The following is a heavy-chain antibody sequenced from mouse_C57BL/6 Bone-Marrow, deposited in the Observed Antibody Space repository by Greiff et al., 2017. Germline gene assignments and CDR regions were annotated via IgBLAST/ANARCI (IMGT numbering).Heavy chain of an antibody. CDR2: INPCSGYT. J-gene: IGHJ2*01. Sequence: VQLQEPGAELARPGASVKMSCKASGYTFTSYTMHWVKQRPGQGLEWIGYINPCSGYTKYNQKFKDKATLTADKSSSTAYMPLSSLTSEDSAVYYCAGRQLRLRYYFDYWGQGTTLTVSS. V-gene: IGHV1-4*01. D-gene: IGHD3-2*02. CDR3: AGRQLRLRYYFDY. CDR1: GYTFTSYT.